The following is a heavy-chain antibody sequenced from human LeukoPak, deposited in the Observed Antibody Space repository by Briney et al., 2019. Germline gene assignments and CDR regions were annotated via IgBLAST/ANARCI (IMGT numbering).Heavy chain of an antibody. V-gene: IGHV1-24*01. J-gene: IGHJ3*02. CDR2: FDPEDGET. Sequence: ASVKVSCKVSGYTLTELSMHWVRQAPGKGLEWMGGFDPEDGETIYAQKFQGRVTMTEDTSTDTAYMELSSLRSEDTAVYYCATALPSITMIVVVIKSDAFDIWGQGTMVTVPS. CDR1: GYTLTELS. CDR3: ATALPSITMIVVVIKSDAFDI. D-gene: IGHD3-22*01.